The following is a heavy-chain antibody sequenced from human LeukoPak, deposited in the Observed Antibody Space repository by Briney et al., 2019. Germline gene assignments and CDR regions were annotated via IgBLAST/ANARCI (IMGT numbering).Heavy chain of an antibody. Sequence: NPSETLSLTCTVSGSSMSTYYWSWVRQPPGKGLEWIGFIYYSGSTKYNPSLQSRVAMSIDTSRNQFSLKLSSMTAADTAVYYCARGLTMVQGVYFYWYFDLWGRGTLVTVSS. CDR2: IYYSGST. CDR3: ARGLTMVQGVYFYWYFDL. J-gene: IGHJ2*01. CDR1: GSSMSTYY. D-gene: IGHD3-10*01. V-gene: IGHV4-59*01.